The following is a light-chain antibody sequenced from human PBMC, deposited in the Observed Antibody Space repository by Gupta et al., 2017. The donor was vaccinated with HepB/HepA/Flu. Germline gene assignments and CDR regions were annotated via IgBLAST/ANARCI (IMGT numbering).Light chain of an antibody. Sequence: QSALTQPPPAYGSPGQSVTISCTGTSTDVGAYNYVSCYQQHPGKAPKVIIYEVSKRPSGVPFRFSGSKSGNTASLTVSGLQAEDEADYYCTSYGGTHSLYYVFGSGTKVTV. CDR2: EVS. J-gene: IGLJ1*01. CDR3: TSYGGTHSLYYV. V-gene: IGLV2-8*01. CDR1: STDVGAYNY.